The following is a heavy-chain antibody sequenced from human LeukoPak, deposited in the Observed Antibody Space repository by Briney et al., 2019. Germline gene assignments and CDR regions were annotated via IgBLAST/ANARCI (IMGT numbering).Heavy chain of an antibody. CDR2: IYYSGST. V-gene: IGHV4-59*01. D-gene: IGHD3-22*01. Sequence: PSETLSLTCAVYGGSISSYYWSWIRQPPGKGLEWIGYIYYSGSTNYNPSLKSRVTISVDTSKNQFSLKLSSVTAADTAVYYCARRVDYYDSSGYYEKGEFDYWGQGTLVTVSS. CDR1: GGSISSYY. J-gene: IGHJ4*02. CDR3: ARRVDYYDSSGYYEKGEFDY.